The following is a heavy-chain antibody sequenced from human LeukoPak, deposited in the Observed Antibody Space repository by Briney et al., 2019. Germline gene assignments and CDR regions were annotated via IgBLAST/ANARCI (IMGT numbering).Heavy chain of an antibody. CDR1: GGTFSSYA. D-gene: IGHD3-9*01. CDR3: ASLYYDILTGPNWFDP. CDR2: IIPIFGTA. V-gene: IGHV1-69*06. Sequence: ASVKVSCKASGGTFSSYAISWVRQAPGQGLEWMGGIIPIFGTANYAQKFQGRVTITADKSTSTAYMELSSLRSEDTAVYYCASLYYDILTGPNWFDPWGQGTLVTVSS. J-gene: IGHJ5*02.